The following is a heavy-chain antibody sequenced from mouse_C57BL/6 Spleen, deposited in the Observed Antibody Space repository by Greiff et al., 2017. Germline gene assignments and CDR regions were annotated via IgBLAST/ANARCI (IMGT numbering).Heavy chain of an antibody. V-gene: IGHV5-9*01. CDR3: ARRDLGDYYAMDY. J-gene: IGHJ4*01. CDR2: ISGGGGNT. Sequence: DVKLVESGGGLVKPGGSLKLSCAASGFTFSSYTMSWVRQTPEKRLEWVATISGGGGNTYYPDSVKGRFTISRDNAKNTLYLQMSSLRSEDTALYYCARRDLGDYYAMDYWGQGTSVTVSS. CDR1: GFTFSSYT.